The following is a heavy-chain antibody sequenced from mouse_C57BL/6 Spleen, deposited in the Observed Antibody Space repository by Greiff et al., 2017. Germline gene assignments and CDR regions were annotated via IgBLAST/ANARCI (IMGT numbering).Heavy chain of an antibody. V-gene: IGHV5-4*01. J-gene: IGHJ3*01. Sequence: EVQGVESGGGLVKPGGSLKLSCAASGFTFSSYAMSWVRQTPEKRLEWVATISDGGSYTYYPDNVKGRFTISRDNAKNNLYLQMSHLESEDTAMYYCARDRGNFAYWGQGTLVTVSA. D-gene: IGHD2-1*01. CDR1: GFTFSSYA. CDR3: ARDRGNFAY. CDR2: ISDGGSYT.